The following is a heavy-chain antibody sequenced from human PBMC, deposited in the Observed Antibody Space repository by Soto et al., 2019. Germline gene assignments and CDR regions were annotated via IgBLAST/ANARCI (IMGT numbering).Heavy chain of an antibody. J-gene: IGHJ4*02. CDR2: ISNYNGDT. D-gene: IGHD3-10*02. V-gene: IGHV1-18*01. CDR3: TRGGQLFAGNYFDY. Sequence: QVQLVQSGAEVKKPGASVKVSCKASGYTFTSYGISWVRQAPGQGLEWMGWISNYNGDTNYAQKLQGRVTMTTDTPTSTAYMELRSLDSDDTAVYYGTRGGQLFAGNYFDYWGQGTLVTVSS. CDR1: GYTFTSYG.